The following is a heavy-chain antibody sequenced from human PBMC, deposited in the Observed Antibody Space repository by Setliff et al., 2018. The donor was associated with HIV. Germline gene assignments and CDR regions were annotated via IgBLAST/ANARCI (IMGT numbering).Heavy chain of an antibody. Sequence: SETLSLTCTVSGGSISSFYWSWIRQPPGKGLEWIGYIYYTGRTNYNPALKSRATISIDTSKNQFSLHLTSVTAADTAVYYCARGLATGLYYYYYYMDVWGKGTTVTVSS. D-gene: IGHD1-1*01. CDR3: ARGLATGLYYYYYYMDV. J-gene: IGHJ6*03. CDR2: IYYTGRT. V-gene: IGHV4-59*01. CDR1: GGSISSFY.